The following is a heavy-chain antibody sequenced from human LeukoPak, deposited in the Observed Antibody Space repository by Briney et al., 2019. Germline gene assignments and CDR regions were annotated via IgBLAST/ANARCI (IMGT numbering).Heavy chain of an antibody. CDR1: GASVNSYY. Sequence: SSETLSLTCTVSGASVNSYYWSWIRQPDGKGLEWIGQISTSGSINYNPSLKSRVTMSVDTSKNQFSLKMNSVTAADTAVYYCARVVAPNRFDPWGQGTLVTVSS. V-gene: IGHV4-4*07. CDR2: ISTSGSI. CDR3: ARVVAPNRFDP. J-gene: IGHJ5*02. D-gene: IGHD2-2*01.